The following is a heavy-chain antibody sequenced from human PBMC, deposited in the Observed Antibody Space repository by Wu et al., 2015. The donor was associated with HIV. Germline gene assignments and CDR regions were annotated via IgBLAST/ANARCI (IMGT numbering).Heavy chain of an antibody. J-gene: IGHJ4*02. CDR2: ILGMFGTT. V-gene: IGHV1-69*05. Sequence: QVQLVQSGAEVKKPGSSVKVSCQTSGGTFSSYAFTWVRQAPGQGLEWMGGILGMFGTTNYAQKFQGRVSITTDEITSTSYMELNSLTSEDTAVYYCARVGAQSRNYYDSSGPGTPGDYWGQGTLVTVSS. CDR3: ARVGAQSRNYYDSSGPGTPGDY. CDR1: GGTFSSYA. D-gene: IGHD3-22*01.